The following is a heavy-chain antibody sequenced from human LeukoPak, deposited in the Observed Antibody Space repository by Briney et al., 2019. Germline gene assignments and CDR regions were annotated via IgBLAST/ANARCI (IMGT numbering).Heavy chain of an antibody. D-gene: IGHD5-18*01. CDR2: TYYRSKWYN. V-gene: IGHV6-1*01. Sequence: SQTLSLTCAISGDSVSSNSAAWNWIRQSPSRGLEWLGRTYYRSKWYNDYAVSVRSRITITPDTSKNQFSLQLNSVTPEDTAVYYCARDPSPDTATVFDYWGQGTLVTVSS. CDR1: GDSVSSNSAA. J-gene: IGHJ4*02. CDR3: ARDPSPDTATVFDY.